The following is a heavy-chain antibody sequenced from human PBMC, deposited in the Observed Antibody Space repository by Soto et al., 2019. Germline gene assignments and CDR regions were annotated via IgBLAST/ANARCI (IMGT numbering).Heavy chain of an antibody. CDR3: ARSLLVGALYYYYGMDV. Sequence: QVQLVESGGGVVQPGRSLRLSCAASGFTFSSYAMHWVRQAPGKGLEWVAVISYDGSNKYYADSVKGRFTISRDNSKNTLYLQMNSLRAEDTAVYYCARSLLVGALYYYYGMDVWGQGTTVTVSS. J-gene: IGHJ6*02. D-gene: IGHD1-26*01. CDR1: GFTFSSYA. CDR2: ISYDGSNK. V-gene: IGHV3-30-3*01.